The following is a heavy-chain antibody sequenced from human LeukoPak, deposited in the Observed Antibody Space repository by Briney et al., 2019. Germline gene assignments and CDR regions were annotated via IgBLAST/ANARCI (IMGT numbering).Heavy chain of an antibody. J-gene: IGHJ4*02. Sequence: SVKVSCKASGGTFNNYANSWVRQAPGQGLEWMGGIIPIFGTAKYAQKFQGRVTITADESTSTAYMELSSLRPDDTAVYYCASHTQRRNDLFVGDYWGEGTLVTVSS. CDR2: IIPIFGTA. CDR3: ASHTQRRNDLFVGDY. CDR1: GGTFNNYA. V-gene: IGHV1-69*13. D-gene: IGHD2-8*01.